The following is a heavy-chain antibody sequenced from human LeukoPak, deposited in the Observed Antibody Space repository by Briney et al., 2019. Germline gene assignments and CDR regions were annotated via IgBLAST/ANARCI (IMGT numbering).Heavy chain of an antibody. D-gene: IGHD5-18*01. V-gene: IGHV1-69*01. J-gene: IGHJ4*02. Sequence: SVKVSCKASGGTFSSYAVSWVRQAPGQGLEWMGGIIPILGTANYAQKFQGRVTITADESTSTAYMELSSLRSEDTAVYYCATKRGYSYGSPHWGQGTLVTVSS. CDR2: IIPILGTA. CDR1: GGTFSSYA. CDR3: ATKRGYSYGSPH.